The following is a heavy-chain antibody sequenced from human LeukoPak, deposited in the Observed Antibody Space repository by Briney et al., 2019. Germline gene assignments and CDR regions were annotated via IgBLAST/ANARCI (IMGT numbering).Heavy chain of an antibody. Sequence: ASVKVSCKASGGAFSSYAISWVRQAPGQGLEWMGGIIPIFGTANYAQKFQGRVTITADESTSTAYMELSSLRSEDTAVYYCARVVDDYDFDYWGQGTLVTVSS. CDR3: ARVVDDYDFDY. V-gene: IGHV1-69*01. CDR2: IIPIFGTA. J-gene: IGHJ4*02. CDR1: GGAFSSYA. D-gene: IGHD4-17*01.